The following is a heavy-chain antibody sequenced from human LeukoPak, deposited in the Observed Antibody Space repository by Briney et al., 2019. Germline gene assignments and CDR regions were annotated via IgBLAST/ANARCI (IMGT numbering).Heavy chain of an antibody. J-gene: IGHJ4*02. V-gene: IGHV4-61*02. CDR3: ARRITGEDY. D-gene: IGHD1-20*01. CDR2: IFNTGST. Sequence: PSQTLSLTCAVSGDSIGRGSYYWGWIRQPAGKAPEWIGRIFNTGSTSYNPSLKSRVTISVDTSKNQFSLKLSSVTAADTAVYYCARRITGEDYWGQGTLVTVSS. CDR1: GDSIGRGSYY.